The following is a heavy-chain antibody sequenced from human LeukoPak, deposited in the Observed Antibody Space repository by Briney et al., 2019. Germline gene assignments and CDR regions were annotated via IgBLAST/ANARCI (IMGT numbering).Heavy chain of an antibody. Sequence: GGSLRLSCAASGFTLSNFAMSWVRQAPGKGLEWVALISGNTGSTYYADSVKGRFTISRDNAKNSLYLQMNSLRAEDTAVYYCAGGYGDYGGVYFDYWGQGTLVTVSS. V-gene: IGHV3-23*01. J-gene: IGHJ4*02. CDR2: ISGNTGST. D-gene: IGHD4-17*01. CDR1: GFTLSNFA. CDR3: AGGYGDYGGVYFDY.